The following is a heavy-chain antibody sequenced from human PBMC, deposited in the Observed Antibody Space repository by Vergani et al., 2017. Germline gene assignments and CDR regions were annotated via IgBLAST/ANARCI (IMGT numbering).Heavy chain of an antibody. Sequence: QLVESGGGWVQPGGSLRLSCVVSGFDFSSYIMNWVRQAPGKGLEWVSFVSTGTKSQSYAESVKGRFTISRDSAKNSLYLQMDSLRAEDTAVYYCARGLDYYDSTDFQYWGQGTLVTVSS. J-gene: IGHJ1*01. CDR3: ARGLDYYDSTDFQY. V-gene: IGHV3-48*01. D-gene: IGHD3-22*01. CDR1: GFDFSSYI. CDR2: VSTGTKSQ.